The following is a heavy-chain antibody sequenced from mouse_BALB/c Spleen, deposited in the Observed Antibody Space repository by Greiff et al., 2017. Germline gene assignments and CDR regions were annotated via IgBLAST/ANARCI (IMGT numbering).Heavy chain of an antibody. CDR3: ARGEVRRMYYFDY. V-gene: IGHV3-2*02. Sequence: EVKLQESGPGLVKPSQSLSLTCTVTGYSITSDYAWNWIRQFPGNKLEWMGYISYSGSTSYNPSLKSRISITRDTSKNQFFLQLNSVTTEDTATYYCARGEVRRMYYFDYWGQGTTLTVSS. D-gene: IGHD2-14*01. CDR2: ISYSGST. CDR1: GYSITSDYA. J-gene: IGHJ2*01.